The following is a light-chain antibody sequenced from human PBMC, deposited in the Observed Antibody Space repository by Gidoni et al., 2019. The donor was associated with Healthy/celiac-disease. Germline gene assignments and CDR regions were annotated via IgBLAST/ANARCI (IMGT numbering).Light chain of an antibody. V-gene: IGKV3-20*01. CDR3: QQYGSSRTWT. CDR1: QSVSSSS. Sequence: EIVSTQSPGTLSLSPGERATLSRRASQSVSSSSLSCYQQKTGQAPRLLIYGAASRANGIPDRISGSGSGTDFTLTISRLEPEDYAVYYCQQYGSSRTWTFGQGTKVEIK. J-gene: IGKJ1*01. CDR2: GAA.